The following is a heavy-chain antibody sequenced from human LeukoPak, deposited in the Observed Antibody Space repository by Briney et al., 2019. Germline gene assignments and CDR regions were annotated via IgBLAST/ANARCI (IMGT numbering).Heavy chain of an antibody. J-gene: IGHJ4*02. CDR2: IYYSGST. CDR3: ARGAAGYSYG. V-gene: IGHV4-59*01. D-gene: IGHD5-18*01. Sequence: SETLSLTCTVSGGSINNYCWNWIRQPPGKELEWIGNIYYSGSTNYNPSLKSRVTISIDTSKNQFSLRLSSVTAADTAVYYCARGAAGYSYGWGQGTLVTVSS. CDR1: GGSINNYC.